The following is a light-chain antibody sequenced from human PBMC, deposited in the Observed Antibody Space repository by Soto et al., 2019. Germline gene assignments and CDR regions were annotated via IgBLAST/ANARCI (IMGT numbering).Light chain of an antibody. V-gene: IGLV1-47*01. Sequence: QSVLTQPPSASGTPGQRVTISCSGSSSNIGSNYVYWYQQLPGTAPKLLIYRNNQRPSGVPDRFSGSKSGTSASLAISGLRSEDEAHYYCAAWDDSLREVFGGGTKLTVL. CDR1: SSNIGSNY. CDR2: RNN. CDR3: AAWDDSLREV. J-gene: IGLJ2*01.